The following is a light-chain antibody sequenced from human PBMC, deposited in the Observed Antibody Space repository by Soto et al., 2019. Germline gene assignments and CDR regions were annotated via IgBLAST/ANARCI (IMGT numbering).Light chain of an antibody. CDR1: QTVNSIY. CDR3: QQYDSSPYT. CDR2: GAS. J-gene: IGKJ2*01. V-gene: IGKV3-20*01. Sequence: EIVLTQSPGTLSLSPGERATLSCRASQTVNSIYLAWYQQKPGQAPRLLIYGASSRETGIPDRFSGSGSGTDFTLTISRLEPEDFAVYYCQQYDSSPYTCGQGTKLEIK.